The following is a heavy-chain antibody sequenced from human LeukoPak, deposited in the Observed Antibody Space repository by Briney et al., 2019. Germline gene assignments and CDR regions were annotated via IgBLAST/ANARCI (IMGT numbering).Heavy chain of an antibody. Sequence: GASVKVSCKASGYTFTSYDINWVRQATGQGLEWMGWMNPNSGNTGYAQKFQGRVTMTRNTSISTAYMELSSLRSEDTAVYYCARAGPYCSGGSCYWGYWGQGTLVTVSS. J-gene: IGHJ4*02. CDR2: MNPNSGNT. CDR1: GYTFTSYD. D-gene: IGHD2-15*01. V-gene: IGHV1-8*01. CDR3: ARAGPYCSGGSCYWGY.